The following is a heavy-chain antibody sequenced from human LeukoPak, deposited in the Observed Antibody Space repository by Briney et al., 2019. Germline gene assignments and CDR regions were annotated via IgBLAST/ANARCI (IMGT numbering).Heavy chain of an antibody. Sequence: ASVEVSCKASGYTFTSYGISWVRQAPGQGLEWMGWISAYNGNTNYAQKLQGRVTMTTDTSTSTAYMELRSLRSDDTAVYYCARDLVTMIPETAFDYWGQGTLVTVSS. CDR2: ISAYNGNT. V-gene: IGHV1-18*01. D-gene: IGHD3-22*01. J-gene: IGHJ4*02. CDR1: GYTFTSYG. CDR3: ARDLVTMIPETAFDY.